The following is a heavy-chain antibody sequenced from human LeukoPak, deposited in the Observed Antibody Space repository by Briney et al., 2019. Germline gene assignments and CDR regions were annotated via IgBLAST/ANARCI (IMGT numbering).Heavy chain of an antibody. CDR2: IYSGGST. Sequence: GGSLRLSCAVSGFSVSNNYTSWVRQAPGKGLEWVSVIYSGGSTYYADSVKDRFTISRDNSKNTLYLQMNSLRAEDTAVYYCARVIWSAGKYYFDYWGQGALVTVSS. D-gene: IGHD3-16*01. CDR3: ARVIWSAGKYYFDY. CDR1: GFSVSNNY. V-gene: IGHV3-66*01. J-gene: IGHJ4*02.